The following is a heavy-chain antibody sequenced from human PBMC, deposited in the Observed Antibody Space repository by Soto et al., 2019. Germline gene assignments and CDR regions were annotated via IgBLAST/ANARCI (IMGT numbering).Heavy chain of an antibody. V-gene: IGHV1-69*06. CDR1: GGTFSSYA. CDR3: ASYQASGISSYDFSRYGMDV. Sequence: GXSVKVSCKASGGTFSSYAISWVRQAPGQGLEWMGGIIPIFGTANYAQKFQGRVTITADKSTSTAYMELSSMRSEDTAVYYCASYQASGISSYDFSRYGMDVWGQGTTVTVSS. CDR2: IIPIFGTA. J-gene: IGHJ6*02. D-gene: IGHD3-3*01.